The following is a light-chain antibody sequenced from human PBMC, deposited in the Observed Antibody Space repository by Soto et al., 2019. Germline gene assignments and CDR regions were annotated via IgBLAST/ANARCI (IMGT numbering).Light chain of an antibody. J-gene: IGKJ1*01. CDR3: QQYSIWRT. CDR2: DTS. V-gene: IGKV3-11*01. Sequence: EIVLTQSPATLSLFPGERATLSCRASQSVGSYFAWYQQKPGQAPRLLLYDTSNRATGIPARFSGSGSGTDFTLTISSLEPEDFAVYYCQQYSIWRTFGQGTKVDIK. CDR1: QSVGSY.